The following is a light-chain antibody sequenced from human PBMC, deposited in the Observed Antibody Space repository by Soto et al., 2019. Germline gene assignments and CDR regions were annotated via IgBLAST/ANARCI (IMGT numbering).Light chain of an antibody. CDR2: GAS. CDR3: QQDSSWPLT. V-gene: IGKV3-15*01. CDR1: QDIRSI. J-gene: IGKJ4*01. Sequence: EIVMTQSPATPSVSPVEIVTLCCMASQDIRSILAWYQQKPGQAPRLLIYGASIRATGVPATFSGSGSGTEFTLSISSLQSEHLGVYYCQQDSSWPLTFGGGTKVDI.